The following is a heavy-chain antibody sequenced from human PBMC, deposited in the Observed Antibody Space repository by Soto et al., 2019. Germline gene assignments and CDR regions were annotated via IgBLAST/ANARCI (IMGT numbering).Heavy chain of an antibody. CDR1: GFSLTTIGVG. CDR2: IYWDDEK. J-gene: IGHJ5*02. CDR3: VHIPDSSGWGDTWFAP. V-gene: IGHV2-5*02. D-gene: IGHD6-19*01. Sequence: QIPLKESGPTLVKPTQTLTLTCTFSGFSLTTIGVGVGWIRQPPGKALEWLALIYWDDEKRYRPSLKRRLTITEDTSKNQVVLSMTNMDPVDTATYFCVHIPDSSGWGDTWFAPWGQGTLVTVSS.